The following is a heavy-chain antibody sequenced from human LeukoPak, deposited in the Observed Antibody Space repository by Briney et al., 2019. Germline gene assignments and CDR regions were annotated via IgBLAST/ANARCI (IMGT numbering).Heavy chain of an antibody. V-gene: IGHV4-59*08. CDR3: ARHGNYGPAYFDF. J-gene: IGHJ4*02. Sequence: SETLSLTCTVSGGTISSYYWSWIRQPPGQGLEWIGYIYYSGSTTYNPSLKSRVTISVDTSKNQFSLKLSSVTAADTAVYYCARHGNYGPAYFDFWGQGTLVTVSS. CDR1: GGTISSYY. CDR2: IYYSGST. D-gene: IGHD3-10*01.